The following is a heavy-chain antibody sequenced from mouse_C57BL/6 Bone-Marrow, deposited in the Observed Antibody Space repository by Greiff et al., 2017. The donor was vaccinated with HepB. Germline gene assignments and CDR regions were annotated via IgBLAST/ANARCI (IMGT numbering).Heavy chain of an antibody. CDR3: ARERYYGSSLYFDY. Sequence: VKLVESGAELARPGASVKLSCKASGYTFTSYGISWVKQRTGQGLEWIGEIYPRSGNTYYNEKFKGKATLTADKSSSTAYMELRSLTSEDSAVYFCARERYYGSSLYFDYWGQGTTLTVSS. CDR2: IYPRSGNT. CDR1: GYTFTSYG. J-gene: IGHJ2*01. D-gene: IGHD1-1*01. V-gene: IGHV1-81*01.